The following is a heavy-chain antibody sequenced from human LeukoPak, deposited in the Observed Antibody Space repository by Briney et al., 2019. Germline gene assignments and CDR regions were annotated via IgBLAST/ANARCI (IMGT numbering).Heavy chain of an antibody. J-gene: IGHJ4*02. CDR1: GGTFSSYA. Sequence: GASVKVSCKASGGTFSSYAISWVRQAPGQGLEWMGRIIPILGIANYAQKFQGRVTITADKSTGTAYMELSSLRSEDTAVYYCASRYCSSTSCIFDYWGQGTLVTVSS. CDR3: ASRYCSSTSCIFDY. V-gene: IGHV1-69*04. CDR2: IIPILGIA. D-gene: IGHD2-2*01.